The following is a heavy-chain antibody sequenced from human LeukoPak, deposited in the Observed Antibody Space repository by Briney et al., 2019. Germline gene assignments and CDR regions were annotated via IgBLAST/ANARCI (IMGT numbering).Heavy chain of an antibody. CDR2: IKSKTDGGTT. D-gene: IGHD2-2*01. Sequence: GGSLRLSCAASGFTFSNAWMSWVRQAPGKGLEWVGRIKSKTDGGTTDYAAPVKGRFTISRDDSKNTLYLQMNSLKTEDTAGYYWTTAGQLPRELNFDYWGQGTLVTVSS. CDR3: TTAGQLPRELNFDY. J-gene: IGHJ4*02. CDR1: GFTFSNAW. V-gene: IGHV3-15*01.